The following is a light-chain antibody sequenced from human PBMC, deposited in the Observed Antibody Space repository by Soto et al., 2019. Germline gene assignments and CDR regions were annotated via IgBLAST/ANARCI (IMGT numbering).Light chain of an antibody. Sequence: AIQMTQSPSSLSASVGDRVTITCRASQGVINDVGWYQQKPGKAPRLLIYAASTLQSGVPSRFSGIQSATNFTLTLNSLQTEDFANYYCLHEFAYPLTIGGGTKVEIK. CDR2: AAS. CDR1: QGVIND. CDR3: LHEFAYPLT. V-gene: IGKV1-6*01. J-gene: IGKJ4*01.